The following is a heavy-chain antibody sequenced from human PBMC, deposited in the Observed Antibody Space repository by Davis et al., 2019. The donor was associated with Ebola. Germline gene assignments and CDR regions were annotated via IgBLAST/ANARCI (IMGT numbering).Heavy chain of an antibody. CDR3: ARDPVGSSFWDGADY. Sequence: SLRLSCPASAFTSSSYTMTWVRQAPGKVLEWVSSISDTSNYIFYADSVKGRFTLSTDNAKNSLYMQMNSLRGEDTAVYYCARDPVGSSFWDGADYWGQGTLVTVSS. CDR1: AFTSSSYT. V-gene: IGHV3-21*01. D-gene: IGHD6-19*01. J-gene: IGHJ4*02. CDR2: ISDTSNYI.